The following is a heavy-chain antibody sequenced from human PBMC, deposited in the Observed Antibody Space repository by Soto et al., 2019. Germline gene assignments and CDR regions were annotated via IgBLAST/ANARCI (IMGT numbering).Heavy chain of an antibody. Sequence: QVQLQESGPGLVKPSQTLSLTCTVSGGSISSGDYYWSWIRQPPGKGLEWLGYIYYSGSTYYNPSLKSRVTISVDTSKNQFSLKLSSVTAADTAVYYCGSSPDYYYGMDVWGQGTTVTVSS. CDR2: IYYSGST. CDR3: GSSPDYYYGMDV. CDR1: GGSISSGDYY. D-gene: IGHD6-13*01. V-gene: IGHV4-30-4*01. J-gene: IGHJ6*02.